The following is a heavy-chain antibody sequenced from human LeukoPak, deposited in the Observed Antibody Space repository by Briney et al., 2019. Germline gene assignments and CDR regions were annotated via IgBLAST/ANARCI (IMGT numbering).Heavy chain of an antibody. J-gene: IGHJ4*02. CDR2: TRNKANSYTT. D-gene: IGHD6-6*01. V-gene: IGHV3-72*01. CDR1: GFTFSDHY. CDR3: ARASIPTPRELDY. Sequence: PGGSLRLSCAASGFTFSDHYMDWVHQARGKGLEWVGRTRNKANSYTTEYAASVKGRFTISRDDSKNSLYLQMNSLKTEDTAVYYCARASIPTPRELDYWGQGTLVTVSS.